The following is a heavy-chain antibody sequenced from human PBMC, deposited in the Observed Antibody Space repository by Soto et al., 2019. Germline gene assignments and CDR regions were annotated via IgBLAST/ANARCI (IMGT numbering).Heavy chain of an antibody. Sequence: SETLSLTCTVSGGSLSSSSYYWGWIRQPPGKGLEWIGSIYYSGSTYYNPSLKSRVTISVDTSKNQFSLKLSSVTAADTAVYYCARHFPPDSGYDLNWFDPWGQGTLVTVSS. V-gene: IGHV4-39*01. CDR2: IYYSGST. J-gene: IGHJ5*02. CDR1: GGSLSSSSYY. D-gene: IGHD5-12*01. CDR3: ARHFPPDSGYDLNWFDP.